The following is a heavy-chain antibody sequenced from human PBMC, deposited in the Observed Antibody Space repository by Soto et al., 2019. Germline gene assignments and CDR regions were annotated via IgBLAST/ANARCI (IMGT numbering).Heavy chain of an antibody. CDR3: AKPPLYCSSTSCYTFDY. J-gene: IGHJ4*02. D-gene: IGHD2-2*02. CDR2: ISGSGGST. CDR1: GFTFSSYA. V-gene: IGHV3-23*01. Sequence: GSLRLSCAASGFTFSSYAMSWVRQAPGKGLEWVSAISGSGGSTYYADSVKGRFTISRDNSKNTLYLQMNSLRAEDTAVYYCAKPPLYCSSTSCYTFDYWGQGTLVTVSS.